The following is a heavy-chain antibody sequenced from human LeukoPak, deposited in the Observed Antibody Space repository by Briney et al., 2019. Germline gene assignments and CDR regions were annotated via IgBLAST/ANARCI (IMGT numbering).Heavy chain of an antibody. D-gene: IGHD6-13*01. CDR2: IYYSGST. CDR1: GGSISSSSYH. J-gene: IGHJ4*02. CDR3: ARSVAAAGYYFDY. V-gene: IGHV4-39*07. Sequence: PSETLSLTCTVSGGSISSSSYHWGWIRQPPGKGLEWIGSIYYSGSTYHNPSLKSRVTMSVDTSKNQFSLKLSSLTAADTAVYYCARSVAAAGYYFDYWGQGTLVTVSS.